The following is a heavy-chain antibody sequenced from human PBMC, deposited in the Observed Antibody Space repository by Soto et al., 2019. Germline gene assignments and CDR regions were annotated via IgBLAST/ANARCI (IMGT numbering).Heavy chain of an antibody. D-gene: IGHD4-17*01. CDR2: ISAYNGNT. J-gene: IGHJ4*02. V-gene: IGHV1-18*01. CDR3: ARDETSTTVTTHIDS. Sequence: ASVKVSCKASGYTFTSYGISWVRQAPGQGLEWMGWISAYNGNTNYAQKLQGRVTMTTDTSTSTAYMELRSLRSDDTAVYYCARDETSTTVTTHIDSWGQGPLVTVS. CDR1: GYTFTSYG.